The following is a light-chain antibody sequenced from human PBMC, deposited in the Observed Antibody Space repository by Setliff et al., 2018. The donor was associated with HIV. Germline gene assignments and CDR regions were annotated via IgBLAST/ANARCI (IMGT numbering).Light chain of an antibody. CDR3: CSNTGSNTFV. V-gene: IGLV2-23*02. CDR1: SSDIGRYDL. Sequence: QSALTQPASVSGSPGQSITISCTGTSSDIGRYDLVSWYQQYPGKDPKLMIYQAIKRPSGVSNRFFGSKSGNTASLTISGLQAEDEADYYCCSNTGSNTFVFGSGTKV. J-gene: IGLJ1*01. CDR2: QAI.